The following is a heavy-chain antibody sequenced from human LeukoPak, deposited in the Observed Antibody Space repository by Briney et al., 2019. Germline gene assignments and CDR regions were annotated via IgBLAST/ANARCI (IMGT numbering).Heavy chain of an antibody. CDR1: GGSFSGYY. J-gene: IGHJ4*02. CDR3: ARGECFDY. Sequence: KPSETLSLTCAVYGGSFSGYYWSWIRQPPGKGLEWIGEISHSGSTNYNPSLKSRVTISVDTSKNQFSLKLSSVTAADTAVYYCARGECFDYWGQGTLVTVSS. V-gene: IGHV4-34*01. CDR2: ISHSGST.